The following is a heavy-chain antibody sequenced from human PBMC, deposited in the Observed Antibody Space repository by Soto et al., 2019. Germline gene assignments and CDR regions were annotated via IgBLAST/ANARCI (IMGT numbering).Heavy chain of an antibody. CDR1: GGSISSGIYY. D-gene: IGHD5-18*01. V-gene: IGHV4-39*01. J-gene: IGHJ5*02. Sequence: ETLSLTCTVSGGSISSGIYYWDWIRQPPGKGLEWIGSFYSGGTTSYNPSLKSRVAISVETSKNQFSLKLSSVTAADTAVYFCARRGYSYGYFDPWGQGTLVTVSS. CDR2: FYSGGTT. CDR3: ARRGYSYGYFDP.